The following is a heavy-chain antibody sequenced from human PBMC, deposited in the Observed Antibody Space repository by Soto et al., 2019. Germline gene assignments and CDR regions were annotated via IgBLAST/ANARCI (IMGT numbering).Heavy chain of an antibody. CDR2: VNWNGGST. CDR1: GFTFDDYG. Sequence: EVQLVESGGGVLRPGGSLRLSCAASGFTFDDYGMSWARQAPGKGLEWVSGVNWNGGSTGYADSVKGRFAISRDNAKNSLYLQMNSLRAEDTAFYYCVRGASLNFDYWGQGTLVTVSS. D-gene: IGHD1-26*01. V-gene: IGHV3-20*04. CDR3: VRGASLNFDY. J-gene: IGHJ4*02.